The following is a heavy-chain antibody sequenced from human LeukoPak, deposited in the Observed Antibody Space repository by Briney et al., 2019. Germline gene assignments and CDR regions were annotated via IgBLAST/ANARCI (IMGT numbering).Heavy chain of an antibody. D-gene: IGHD6-13*01. J-gene: IGHJ3*02. V-gene: IGHV4-61*08. CDR2: IYYTGST. Sequence: SETLSLTCTVSGASISSGDYFWTWIRQPPGKGLEWIGYIYYTGSTNYNPSVKSRVTISVDTSKNQFSLKMNSVTAADTAVYYCARVGSSSWFGPFDIWGQGTMVTVSS. CDR1: GASISSGDYF. CDR3: ARVGSSSWFGPFDI.